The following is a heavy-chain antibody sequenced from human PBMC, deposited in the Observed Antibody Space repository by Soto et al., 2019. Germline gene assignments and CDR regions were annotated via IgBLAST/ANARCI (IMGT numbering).Heavy chain of an antibody. CDR3: ATQIYVWGSYRSEHAFDI. Sequence: ASVKVSCKASGYTFTSYAIHWVRQAPGQRLEWMGWINAGNGNTKYSQKFQGRVTITRDTSASTAYMELSSLRSEDTAVYYCATQIYVWGSYRSEHAFDIWGQGTIVT. D-gene: IGHD3-16*02. CDR2: INAGNGNT. J-gene: IGHJ3*02. V-gene: IGHV1-3*01. CDR1: GYTFTSYA.